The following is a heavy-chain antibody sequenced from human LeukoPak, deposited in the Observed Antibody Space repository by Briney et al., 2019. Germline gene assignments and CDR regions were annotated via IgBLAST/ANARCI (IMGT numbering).Heavy chain of an antibody. J-gene: IGHJ5*02. Sequence: ASVKVSCKASGYTFTSYDINWVRQATGQGLEWMGWMNPNSGNTRYAQKFQGRVTLPRNTSISTAYMELSSLRSQDTAVYYCARVDDILTGYFWFDPWGQGTLVTVSS. D-gene: IGHD3-9*01. CDR3: ARVDDILTGYFWFDP. V-gene: IGHV1-8*01. CDR1: GYTFTSYD. CDR2: MNPNSGNT.